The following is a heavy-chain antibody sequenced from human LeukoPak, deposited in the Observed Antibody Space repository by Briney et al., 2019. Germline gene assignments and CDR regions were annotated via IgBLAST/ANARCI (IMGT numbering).Heavy chain of an antibody. V-gene: IGHV3-74*01. CDR3: ARGLSGYASSLGY. D-gene: IGHD6-6*01. J-gene: IGHJ4*02. Sequence: GGSLRLSCAASGFTVSSNYMSWVRQAPGKGLVWVSRINSDGSSTSYADSVRGRFSISRDNAKNTLYLQMNSLRAEDTAVYYCARGLSGYASSLGYWGQGTLITVSS. CDR2: INSDGSST. CDR1: GFTVSSNY.